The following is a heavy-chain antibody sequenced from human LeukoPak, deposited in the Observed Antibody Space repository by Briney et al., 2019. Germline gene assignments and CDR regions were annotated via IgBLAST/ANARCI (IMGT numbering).Heavy chain of an antibody. CDR1: SGSFSGYY. Sequence: SETLSLTCAVYSGSFSGYYWSWIRQPPGKGLEWIGEINHSGSTNYNPSLKSRVTISVDTSKNQFSLKLSSVTAADTAVYYCARARGICYFDYWGQGTLVTVSS. D-gene: IGHD6-13*01. J-gene: IGHJ4*02. CDR3: ARARGICYFDY. CDR2: INHSGST. V-gene: IGHV4-34*01.